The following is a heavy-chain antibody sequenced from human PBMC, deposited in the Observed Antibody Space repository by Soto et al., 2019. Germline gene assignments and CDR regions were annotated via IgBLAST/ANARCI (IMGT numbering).Heavy chain of an antibody. CDR2: ISGSGGST. CDR3: AKEEWELLPDY. V-gene: IGHV3-23*01. Sequence: SRISQAPGKGLEWVSAISGSGGSTYYADSVKGRFTISRDNSKNTLYLQMNSLRAEDTAVYYCAKEEWELLPDYWGQGTLVTVYS. J-gene: IGHJ4*02. D-gene: IGHD1-26*01.